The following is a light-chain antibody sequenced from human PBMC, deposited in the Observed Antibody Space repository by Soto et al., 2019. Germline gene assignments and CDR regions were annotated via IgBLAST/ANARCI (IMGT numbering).Light chain of an antibody. CDR2: DVT. Sequence: QSVLTQPASVSGSPGQSITISCAGTSSDVGGFIYVSWYQQHPGKAPKLMIYDVTNRPSGVSYRFSGSKSGNTASLTISGLKAEDEADYYCNSYASSSTYVFGTGTKVTVL. CDR3: NSYASSSTYV. J-gene: IGLJ1*01. CDR1: SSDVGGFIY. V-gene: IGLV2-14*03.